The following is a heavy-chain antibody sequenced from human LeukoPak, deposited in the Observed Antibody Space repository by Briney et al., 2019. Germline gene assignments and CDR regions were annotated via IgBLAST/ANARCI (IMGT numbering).Heavy chain of an antibody. CDR2: ISSSAGSI. CDR3: ARVLLSGYDRPIDF. V-gene: IGHV3-48*03. D-gene: IGHD5-12*01. Sequence: GGSLRLSCAASGFTFSSYEMNWVRQAPGKRLEWVSYISSSAGSIYLADSVKDRFSVSRDNAKNSLYLQMTSLRAEDTGIYYCARVLLSGYDRPIDFWGQGTLVTVSS. CDR1: GFTFSSYE. J-gene: IGHJ4*02.